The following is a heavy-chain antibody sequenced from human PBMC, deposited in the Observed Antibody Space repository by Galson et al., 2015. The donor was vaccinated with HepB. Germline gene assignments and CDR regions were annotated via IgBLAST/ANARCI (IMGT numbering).Heavy chain of an antibody. V-gene: IGHV1-24*01. CDR3: ATGVVVVAATGLWENWFDP. CDR1: GYTLTELS. J-gene: IGHJ5*02. CDR2: FDPEDGET. Sequence: SVKVSCKVSGYTLTELSMHWVRQAPGKGLEWMGGFDPEDGETIYAQKFQGRVTMTEDTSTDTAYMELSSLRSEDTAVYYCATGVVVVAATGLWENWFDPWGQGTLVTVSS. D-gene: IGHD2-15*01.